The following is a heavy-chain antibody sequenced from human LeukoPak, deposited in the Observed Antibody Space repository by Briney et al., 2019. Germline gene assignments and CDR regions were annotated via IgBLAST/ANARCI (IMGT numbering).Heavy chain of an antibody. CDR2: ISAYNGNT. D-gene: IGHD3-3*01. V-gene: IGHV1-18*01. CDR1: GYTFTSYG. J-gene: IGHJ4*02. CDR3: ARGGGSDTIFGVVIGAHFDY. Sequence: GASVKVSCKASGYTFTSYGINWVRQAPGQGLEWMGWISAYNGNTNYAQKLQGRVTMTTDTSTSTAYMELRSLRSDDTAVYYCARGGGSDTIFGVVIGAHFDYWGQGTLVTVSS.